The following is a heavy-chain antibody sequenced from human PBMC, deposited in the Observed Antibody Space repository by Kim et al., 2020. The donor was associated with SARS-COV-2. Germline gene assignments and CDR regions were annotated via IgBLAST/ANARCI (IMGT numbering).Heavy chain of an antibody. V-gene: IGHV5-51*01. CDR2: IYPGDSDT. D-gene: IGHD3-10*01. CDR1: GYSFTSYW. J-gene: IGHJ4*02. CDR3: ARHRPYYYGSGSYFDY. Sequence: GESLKISCKGSGYSFTSYWIGWVRQMPGKGLEWMGIIYPGDSDTRYSPSFQGQVTISADKSISTAYLQWSSLKASDTAMYYCARHRPYYYGSGSYFDYWGQGTLVTVSS.